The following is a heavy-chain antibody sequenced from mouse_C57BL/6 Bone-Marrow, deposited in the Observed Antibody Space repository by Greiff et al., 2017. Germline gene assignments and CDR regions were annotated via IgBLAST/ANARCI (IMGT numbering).Heavy chain of an antibody. Sequence: EVMLVESGPGLAKPSQTLSLTCSVTGYSITSDYWNWIRKFPGNKLEYMGYISYSGSTYYNPSLKSRISITRDTSKNQYYLQLNSVTTEDTATYYCARGGTTVPSYWYCDVWGTGTTVTVSS. J-gene: IGHJ1*03. CDR2: ISYSGST. CDR1: GYSITSDY. D-gene: IGHD1-1*01. CDR3: ARGGTTVPSYWYCDV. V-gene: IGHV3-8*01.